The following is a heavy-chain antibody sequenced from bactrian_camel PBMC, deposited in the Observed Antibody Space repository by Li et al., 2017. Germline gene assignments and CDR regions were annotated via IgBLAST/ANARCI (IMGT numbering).Heavy chain of an antibody. Sequence: HVQLVESGGGTVQTGGSLRLSCTASGHTFSTYCMTWWRQAPGKGREGVASIRDGIITYAESVKGRFFISQDNAKNTLYLQMNSLKPEDTGMYYCAAGAPWGCEYRYWGQGTQVTVS. CDR1: GHTFSTYC. CDR3: AAGAPWGCEYRY. D-gene: IGHD5*01. V-gene: IGHV3S57*01. J-gene: IGHJ4*01. CDR2: IRDGII.